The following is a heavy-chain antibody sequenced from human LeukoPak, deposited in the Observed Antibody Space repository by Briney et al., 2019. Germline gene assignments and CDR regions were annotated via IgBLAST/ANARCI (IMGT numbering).Heavy chain of an antibody. J-gene: IGHJ3*02. CDR1: GYTFTIYSFTIYY. Sequence: ASVKVSFKSSGYTFTIYSFTIYYMHWVRQGPGQGLERMGIINPSSASTSYAQMFQGSVTMTMETSTSTVYMELSSLTSEDTAVYYCARNGWVGCSTLADFDIWGQGTMVTVSP. V-gene: IGHV1-46*01. CDR3: ARNGWVGCSTLADFDI. CDR2: INPSSAST. D-gene: IGHD3-16*01.